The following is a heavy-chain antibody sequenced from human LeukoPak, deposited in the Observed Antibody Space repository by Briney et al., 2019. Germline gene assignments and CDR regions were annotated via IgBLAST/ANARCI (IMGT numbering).Heavy chain of an antibody. CDR1: GGSISSYY. V-gene: IGHV4-59*08. CDR2: INYIRTT. D-gene: IGHD6-13*01. Sequence: SETLSLTCTVSGGSISSYYWNWIRQPPGEGLEWIGYINYIRTTDYSPSLKSRVTISLDTSKNRFSLKLSSVTAADTAMYYCARSYSSSDHYYYYGMDVWGQGTTVTVSS. J-gene: IGHJ6*02. CDR3: ARSYSSSDHYYYYGMDV.